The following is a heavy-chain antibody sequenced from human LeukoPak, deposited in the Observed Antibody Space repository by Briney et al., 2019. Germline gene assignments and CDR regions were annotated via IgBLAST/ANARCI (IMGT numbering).Heavy chain of an antibody. D-gene: IGHD3-16*02. CDR3: ARRRLTYYDYVWGSYRLNWFDP. J-gene: IGHJ5*02. V-gene: IGHV4-34*01. Sequence: PSETLSLTCAVYGGSFSGYYWSWLRQPPGKGLEWIGEINHSGSTNYNPSLTSRVTISVDTSKNQFSLKLSSVTAADTAVYYCARRRLTYYDYVWGSYRLNWFDPWGQGTLVTVSS. CDR1: GGSFSGYY. CDR2: INHSGST.